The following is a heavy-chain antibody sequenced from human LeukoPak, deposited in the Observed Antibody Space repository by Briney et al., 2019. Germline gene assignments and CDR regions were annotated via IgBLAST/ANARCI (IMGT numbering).Heavy chain of an antibody. CDR2: ISPGDSET. V-gene: IGHV5-51*01. D-gene: IGHD4-23*01. Sequence: KDGESLKISCKGSGYSFTSYWIGWVRQMPRKGLEWMGIISPGDSETRHNPSFQGQVTISVDKSISTAYLQWSSLKASDTAMYYCARRDYGGNSWYVDYWGQGTLVTVSS. CDR3: ARRDYGGNSWYVDY. J-gene: IGHJ4*02. CDR1: GYSFTSYW.